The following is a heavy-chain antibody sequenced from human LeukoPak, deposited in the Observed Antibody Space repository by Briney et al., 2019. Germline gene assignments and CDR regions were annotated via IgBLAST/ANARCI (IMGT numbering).Heavy chain of an antibody. CDR2: IKQDGSEK. J-gene: IGHJ1*01. CDR3: ARDSGYCSSTSCYLEH. CDR1: GFTFSDYW. V-gene: IGHV3-7*01. D-gene: IGHD2-2*03. Sequence: PGGSLRLSCAASGFTFSDYWMNWVRQAPGKGLEWVANIKQDGSEKYYVDSVKGRFTISRDNAKNSLYLQMNSLRAEDTAVYYCARDSGYCSSTSCYLEHWGQGTLVTVSS.